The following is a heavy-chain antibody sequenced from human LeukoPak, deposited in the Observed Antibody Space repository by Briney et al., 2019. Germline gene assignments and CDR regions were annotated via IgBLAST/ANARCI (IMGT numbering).Heavy chain of an antibody. Sequence: PSETLSLTCTVSGGSISNYYWGWIRQPPGEGLEWIGYIYYSGSTNYNPSLKSRVTISIDTSKNQFSLNLTSVTAADTAVYYCARGGLGGITAYSNYLFDYWGQGTLVTVSS. D-gene: IGHD4-11*01. CDR3: ARGGLGGITAYSNYLFDY. V-gene: IGHV4-59*08. CDR1: GGSISNYY. J-gene: IGHJ4*02. CDR2: IYYSGST.